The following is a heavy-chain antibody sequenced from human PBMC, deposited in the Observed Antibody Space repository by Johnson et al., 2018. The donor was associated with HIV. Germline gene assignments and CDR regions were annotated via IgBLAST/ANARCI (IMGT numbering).Heavy chain of an antibody. CDR2: IDWSGGRT. Sequence: MHLVESGGGVARPGGSLRLSCAASGFTFDDYGMSWVRQAPGKGLEWVSGIDWSGGRTGYADSVKGRFTISRDNAKKLLYLQMYSLRAEDTAFYYCARRGIIIVADAFDIWGQGTMVTVPS. CDR3: ARRGIIIVADAFDI. V-gene: IGHV3-20*04. D-gene: IGHD3-10*01. J-gene: IGHJ3*02. CDR1: GFTFDDYG.